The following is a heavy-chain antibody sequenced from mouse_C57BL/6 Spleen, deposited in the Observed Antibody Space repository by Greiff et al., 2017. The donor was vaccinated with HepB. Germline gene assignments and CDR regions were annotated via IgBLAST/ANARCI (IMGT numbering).Heavy chain of an antibody. CDR1: GYTFTSYW. D-gene: IGHD3-1*01. CDR2: IDPSDSYT. CDR3: ARRIGALYFDY. J-gene: IGHJ2*01. V-gene: IGHV1-69*01. Sequence: QVQLQQPGAELVMPGASVKLSCKASGYTFTSYWMHWVKQRPGQGLEWIGEIDPSDSYTNYNQKFKGKSTLTVDKSSSTAYMQLSSLTSEDSAVYYCARRIGALYFDYGGQGTTLTVSS.